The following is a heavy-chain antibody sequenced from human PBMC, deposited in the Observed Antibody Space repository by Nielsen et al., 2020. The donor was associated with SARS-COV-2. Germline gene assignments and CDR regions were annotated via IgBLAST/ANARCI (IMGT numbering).Heavy chain of an antibody. D-gene: IGHD1-26*01. CDR3: ANGGYRNYYYGMDV. J-gene: IGHJ6*02. Sequence: GESLKISCAASGFTLSSYWMHWVRQAPGKGLVWVSRINSDGSSTSYADSVKGRFTISRDNAKNTLYLQMNSLRAEDTAVYYCANGGYRNYYYGMDVWGQGTTVTVSS. V-gene: IGHV3-74*01. CDR1: GFTLSSYW. CDR2: INSDGSST.